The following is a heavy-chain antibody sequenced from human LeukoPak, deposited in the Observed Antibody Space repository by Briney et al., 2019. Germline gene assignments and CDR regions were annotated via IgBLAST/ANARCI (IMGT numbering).Heavy chain of an antibody. D-gene: IGHD3-9*01. CDR3: ASTNYDILTGHLG. CDR1: GYTFTDYY. V-gene: IGHV1-2*02. J-gene: IGHJ4*02. Sequence: GASVKVSCMASGYTFTDYYLHWVRQAPGQGLEWMGWINPKSGVTDSKMKFQGRVTLTRDTSITTAYMELISLTSDDAAVYYCASTNYDILTGHLGWGQGTLVTVSS. CDR2: INPKSGVT.